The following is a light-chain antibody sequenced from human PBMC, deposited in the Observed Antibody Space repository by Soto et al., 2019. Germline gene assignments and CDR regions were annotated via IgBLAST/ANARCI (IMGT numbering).Light chain of an antibody. J-gene: IGLJ2*01. CDR3: CSYAAGYTSL. CDR1: SSDVGDYNH. Sequence: QSVLTQPRSVSGSPGQSVSISCTGTSSDVGDYNHVSWYQQHPGKAPKLIIYDVSDRPSGVSNRFSGSKSGNTASLTISGLQAEDEADYYCCSYAAGYTSLFGGGTKLTVL. V-gene: IGLV2-11*01. CDR2: DVS.